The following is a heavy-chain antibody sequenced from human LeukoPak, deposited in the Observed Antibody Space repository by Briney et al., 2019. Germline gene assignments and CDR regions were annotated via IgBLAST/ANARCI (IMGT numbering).Heavy chain of an antibody. D-gene: IGHD2-8*02. CDR1: GGSISSYY. J-gene: IGHJ4*02. V-gene: IGHV4-59*01. CDR3: ARAYWGAHFDY. CDR2: IHYSGST. Sequence: SETLSLTCTVSGGSISSYYWSWIRQPPGKGLEWIGYIHYSGSTNYNPSLKSRVTISGDTSKNQFSLKLTSVTAADTAVYYCARAYWGAHFDYWGQGTLVTVSS.